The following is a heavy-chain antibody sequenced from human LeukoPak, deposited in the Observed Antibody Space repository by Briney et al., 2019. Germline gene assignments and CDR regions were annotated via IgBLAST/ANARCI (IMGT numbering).Heavy chain of an antibody. J-gene: IGHJ4*02. CDR2: INSDGSNT. Sequence: GGSLRLSCVASGFPFSSYWVHWVRQVPGKGLVWVSRINSDGSNTVYADSVKGRFTISRDNAKNTLYLQMNSLRAEDTAVYDCERTTGWPDCWGQGTLVTVSS. CDR1: GFPFSSYW. CDR3: ERTTGWPDC. D-gene: IGHD6-19*01. V-gene: IGHV3-74*01.